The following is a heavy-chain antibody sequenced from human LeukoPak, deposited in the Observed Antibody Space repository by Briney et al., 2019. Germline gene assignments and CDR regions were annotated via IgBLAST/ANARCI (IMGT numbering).Heavy chain of an antibody. D-gene: IGHD6-13*01. CDR3: ARQAATPGANQFDY. CDR2: IYPGDSDT. Sequence: GESLQISCEGSGYNFSDYWIGWVRQMPGKGLEWMGIIYPGDSDTRHSPSFQGQVTISADRSISTAYLQWSSLKASDTAIYYCARQAATPGANQFDYWGQGTLVTVSS. J-gene: IGHJ4*02. V-gene: IGHV5-51*01. CDR1: GYNFSDYW.